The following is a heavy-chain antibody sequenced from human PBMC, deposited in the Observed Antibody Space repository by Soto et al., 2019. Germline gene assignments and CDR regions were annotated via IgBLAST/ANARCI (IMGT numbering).Heavy chain of an antibody. CDR3: ARGDYYDTSGPFSDAFDI. J-gene: IGHJ3*02. Sequence: GGSLRLSCAASGFTFSSYAMSWVRQAPGKGLEWVSGISGSGGSTYYTDSVKGRFTISRENSKNTVYLQMNSLRAEDTAVYFCARGDYYDTSGPFSDAFDILGHGTMVTVSS. D-gene: IGHD3-22*01. CDR1: GFTFSSYA. V-gene: IGHV3-23*01. CDR2: ISGSGGST.